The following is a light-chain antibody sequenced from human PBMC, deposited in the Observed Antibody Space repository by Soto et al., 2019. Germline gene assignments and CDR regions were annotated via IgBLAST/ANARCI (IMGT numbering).Light chain of an antibody. V-gene: IGLV3-21*02. CDR3: QVWDSGSDHYV. J-gene: IGLJ1*01. CDR1: DIGSKS. Sequence: SYELAQPPSVSVAPGQTAKISCGGDDIGSKSVHWYRQRPGQAPVLVVFDDFDRPSAIPERFSGSNSGNTATLTISRVEAGDEADYYCQVWDSGSDHYVFGTGTQLPV. CDR2: DDF.